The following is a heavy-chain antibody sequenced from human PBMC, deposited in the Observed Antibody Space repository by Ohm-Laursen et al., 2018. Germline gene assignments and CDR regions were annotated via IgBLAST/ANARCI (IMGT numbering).Heavy chain of an antibody. D-gene: IGHD2-2*01. V-gene: IGHV3-33*01. Sequence: SLRLSCAASGFIFRNSGMHWVRQAPGKGLEWVAVIWYDGSNKYYADSVKGRFTISRDNSKNTLYLQMNSLRAEDTAVYYCARANSHRVVPVAGLDYYGMDVWGQGTTVTVSS. CDR2: IWYDGSNK. J-gene: IGHJ6*02. CDR1: GFIFRNSG. CDR3: ARANSHRVVPVAGLDYYGMDV.